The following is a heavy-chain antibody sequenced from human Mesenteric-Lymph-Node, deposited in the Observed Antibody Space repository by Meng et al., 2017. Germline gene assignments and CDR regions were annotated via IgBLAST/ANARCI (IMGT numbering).Heavy chain of an antibody. J-gene: IGHJ4*02. CDR3: AGGYSSSWYGLLGY. V-gene: IGHV3-9*01. D-gene: IGHD6-13*01. CDR2: LSWNSESI. Sequence: GGSLRLSCAASGFKFDDYAMHWVRQVPGKGLEWVSGLSWNSESIAYADSVKGRFTISRDNAKNSLYLQMNSLRAEDTAVYYCAGGYSSSWYGLLGYWGQGTLVTVSS. CDR1: GFKFDDYA.